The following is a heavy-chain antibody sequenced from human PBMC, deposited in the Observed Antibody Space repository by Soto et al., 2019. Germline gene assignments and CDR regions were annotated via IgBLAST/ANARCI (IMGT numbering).Heavy chain of an antibody. CDR3: AKGSDYDILTGYYPQGYYFDY. CDR2: ISGSGGST. D-gene: IGHD3-9*01. CDR1: GFTFSSYA. J-gene: IGHJ4*02. V-gene: IGHV3-23*01. Sequence: GGSLRLSCAASGFTFSSYAMSWVRQAPGKGLEWVSAISGSGGSTYYADSVKGRFTISRDNSKNTLYLQMNSLRAEDTAVYYCAKGSDYDILTGYYPQGYYFDYWGQGTLVTVSS.